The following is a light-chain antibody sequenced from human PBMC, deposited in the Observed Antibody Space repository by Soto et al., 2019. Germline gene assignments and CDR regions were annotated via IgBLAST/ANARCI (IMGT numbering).Light chain of an antibody. J-gene: IGKJ1*01. Sequence: IRMTQSPSSLSASTGDRVTITCRASQGISSYLAWYQQKPGKAPKLLIYAASTLQSEVPSRFSGSGSGTDFTLTISCLQSEDFATYYCQQYYSYPWTFGQGTKVDIK. CDR1: QGISSY. CDR3: QQYYSYPWT. V-gene: IGKV1-8*01. CDR2: AAS.